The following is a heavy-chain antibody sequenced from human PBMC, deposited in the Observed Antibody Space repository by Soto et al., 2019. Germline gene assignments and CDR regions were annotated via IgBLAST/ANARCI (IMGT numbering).Heavy chain of an antibody. CDR3: AKVKFDFWDGYEY. V-gene: IGHV3-23*01. D-gene: IGHD3-3*01. CDR1: GFSFSTYA. Sequence: EVQLLESGGGLVQPGGSLRLSCAASGFSFSTYAMHWVRQAPGKGLEWVSAISGSGGSTYYAASVKGRFTISRDNSKSTLYLQMNRLRAEDTAVYYCAKVKFDFWDGYEYWGQGTLVTVSS. J-gene: IGHJ4*02. CDR2: ISGSGGST.